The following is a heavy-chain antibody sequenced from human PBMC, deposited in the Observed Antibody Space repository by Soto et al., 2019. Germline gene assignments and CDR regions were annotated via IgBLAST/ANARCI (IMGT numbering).Heavy chain of an antibody. D-gene: IGHD3-3*01. CDR1: GFIFDDHV. J-gene: IGHJ6*02. CDR2: ITWDGYSI. CDR3: ARSWSGSTSGRVDV. V-gene: IGHV3-9*01. Sequence: EVQLVESGGGLVHPGRSLRLSCVASGFIFDDHVMHWVQQVPGKGLEWVGHITWDGYSIGYGGSVRGRFTISRDNAKNTLYLQMNSLRPEDTALYYCARSWSGSTSGRVDVWGQGTTVTVSS.